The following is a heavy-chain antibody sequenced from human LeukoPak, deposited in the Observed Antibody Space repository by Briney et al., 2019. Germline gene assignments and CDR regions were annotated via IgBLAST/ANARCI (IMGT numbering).Heavy chain of an antibody. V-gene: IGHV4-4*07. Sequence: SETLSLTCTVSGGSISIYYWSWIRQPAAKGLEWIGRIYTSGSTNYNPSLKSRVTMSVDTSKNQFSLKLSSVTAADTAVYYCARARLTGTTGGYYYYYYMDVWGKGTTVTVSS. D-gene: IGHD1-7*01. J-gene: IGHJ6*03. CDR2: IYTSGST. CDR1: GGSISIYY. CDR3: ARARLTGTTGGYYYYYYMDV.